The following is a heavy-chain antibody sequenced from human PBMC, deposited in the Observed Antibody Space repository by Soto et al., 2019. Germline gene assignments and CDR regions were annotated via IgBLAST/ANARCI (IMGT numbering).Heavy chain of an antibody. CDR3: ARHPGYYDSSGYYSQVDY. CDR1: GGSISSSSYY. Sequence: TSETLSLTCTVSGGSISSSSYYWGWIRQPPGKGLEWIGSIYYSGSTYYNPSFKSRVTISVDTSKNQFSLKLSSVTAADTAVYYCARHPGYYDSSGYYSQVDYWGQGTLVTV. CDR2: IYYSGST. J-gene: IGHJ4*02. D-gene: IGHD3-22*01. V-gene: IGHV4-39*01.